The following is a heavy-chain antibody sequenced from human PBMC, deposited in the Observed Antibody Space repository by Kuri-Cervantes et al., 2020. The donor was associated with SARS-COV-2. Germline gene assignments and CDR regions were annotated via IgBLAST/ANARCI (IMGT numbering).Heavy chain of an antibody. CDR1: GYTFTSCY. CDR3: ARDVFPAYYYDSSGPTPGMW. V-gene: IGHV1-46*01. CDR2: INPSGGST. D-gene: IGHD3-22*01. Sequence: ASVKVSCKASGYTFTSCYMHWVRQAPGQGLEWMGIINPSGGSTSYAQKFQGRVTMTRDTSTSTVYMELSSLGSEDTAVYYCARDVFPAYYYDSSGPTPGMWWGQGTLITVSS. J-gene: IGHJ4*02.